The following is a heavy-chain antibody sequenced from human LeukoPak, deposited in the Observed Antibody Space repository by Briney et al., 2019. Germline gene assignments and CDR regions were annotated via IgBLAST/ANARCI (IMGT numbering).Heavy chain of an antibody. D-gene: IGHD2-15*01. CDR1: GFTFSSYG. J-gene: IGHJ6*02. Sequence: GGSLRLSCAASGFTFSSYGMHWVRQAPGKGLEWVAVISYDGSNKYYADSVKGRFTISRDNSKNTLYLRMNSLRAEDTAVYYCAKNLGGQSIVVVVAAISYGMDVWGQGTTVTVSS. V-gene: IGHV3-30*18. CDR3: AKNLGGQSIVVVVAAISYGMDV. CDR2: ISYDGSNK.